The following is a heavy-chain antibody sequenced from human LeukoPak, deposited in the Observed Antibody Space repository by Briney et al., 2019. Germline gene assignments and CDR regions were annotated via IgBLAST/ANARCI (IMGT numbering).Heavy chain of an antibody. Sequence: SETLSLTCTVSGGSISSSSYYWGWIRQPPGKGLEWIGSIYYSGSTYYNPSLKSRVTISVDTSKNQFSLKLSSVTAADTAVYYCARGARDGYNENYDAFDIWGQGTMVTVSS. CDR3: ARGARDGYNENYDAFDI. J-gene: IGHJ3*02. CDR2: IYYSGST. D-gene: IGHD5-24*01. CDR1: GGSISSSSYY. V-gene: IGHV4-39*07.